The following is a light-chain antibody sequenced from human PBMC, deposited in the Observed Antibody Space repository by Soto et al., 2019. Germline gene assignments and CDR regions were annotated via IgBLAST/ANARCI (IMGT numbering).Light chain of an antibody. CDR2: DVT. CDR1: SSDVGDYNY. V-gene: IGLV2-14*01. J-gene: IGLJ2*01. CDR3: SSYTSSGALGV. Sequence: QSALTQPASVSGSPGQSITISCTGTSSDVGDYNYVSWYQQHPGKAPKLMIYDVTYRPSGVSNRFSGSKSGNTASLTISGLQDEDEADYYCSSYTSSGALGVFGGGTKLTVL.